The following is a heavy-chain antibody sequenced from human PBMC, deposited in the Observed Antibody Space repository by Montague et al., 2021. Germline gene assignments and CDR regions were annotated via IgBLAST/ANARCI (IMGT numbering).Heavy chain of an antibody. V-gene: IGHV4-34*01. Sequence: SETLSLTCAVYGGTLSGYIWDWIRPPPGRALEWIGQISHTGSTSHNPSLKSRVTMSVDTSANHVSLRLSSVTAADTAVYYCTRGEVAVTGIDYWGQGALVAVSS. D-gene: IGHD6-19*01. CDR2: ISHTGST. CDR3: TRGEVAVTGIDY. CDR1: GGTLSGYI. J-gene: IGHJ4*02.